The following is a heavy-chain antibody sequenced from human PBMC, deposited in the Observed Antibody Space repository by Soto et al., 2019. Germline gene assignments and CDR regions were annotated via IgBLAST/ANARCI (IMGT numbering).Heavy chain of an antibody. J-gene: IGHJ5*02. D-gene: IGHD3-9*01. Sequence: QMQLLESGGGVVQPGKALRLSCAASGFAFNSHSMHWFRQAPGKGLEWLALMTSDGSSKFYADSVKGRRTISRDNSKNTLYLEMNSLSSEDTAVYYSARDRVIRYTGYELDLWGQGTLVTVSS. CDR1: GFAFNSHS. V-gene: IGHV3-30-3*01. CDR3: ARDRVIRYTGYELDL. CDR2: MTSDGSSK.